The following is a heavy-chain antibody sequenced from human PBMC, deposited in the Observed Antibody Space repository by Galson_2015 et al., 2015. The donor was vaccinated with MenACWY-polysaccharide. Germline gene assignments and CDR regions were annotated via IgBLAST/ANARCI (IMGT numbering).Heavy chain of an antibody. CDR1: GYKFTSYD. D-gene: IGHD4/OR15-4a*01. Sequence: SVKVSCKASGYKFTSYDINWVRQATGRGLEWMGWMNPNSGNTGYAQKFQGRVTMTSSSAMTTAYMELSSLRSEDTAVYYCARISARKYTFADSWGQGALVTDSS. J-gene: IGHJ4*02. CDR2: MNPNSGNT. CDR3: ARISARKYTFADS. V-gene: IGHV1-8*01.